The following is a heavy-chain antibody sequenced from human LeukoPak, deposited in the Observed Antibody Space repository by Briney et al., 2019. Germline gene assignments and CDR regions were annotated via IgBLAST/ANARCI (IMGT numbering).Heavy chain of an antibody. CDR3: AKKRPGDGDIFDY. Sequence: GGSLRLSCAASGFTFSSYGMHWIRQAPGRGLEGLAYIQYSGGIRKYADSVKGRFTISRDNSKNTLLLQMNTLKTEDTAVYYCAKKRPGDGDIFDYWGQGTLLTVSS. V-gene: IGHV3-30*02. CDR1: GFTFSSYG. CDR2: IQYSGGIR. D-gene: IGHD2-21*02. J-gene: IGHJ4*02.